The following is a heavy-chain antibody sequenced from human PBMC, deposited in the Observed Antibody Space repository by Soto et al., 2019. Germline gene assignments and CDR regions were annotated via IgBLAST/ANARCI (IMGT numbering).Heavy chain of an antibody. CDR3: ARGSPFITMIVVVAHFDY. D-gene: IGHD3-22*01. CDR2: ISYDGSNK. V-gene: IGHV3-30-3*01. J-gene: IGHJ4*02. Sequence: QVQLVESGGGVVQPGRSLRLSCAASGFTFSSYAMHWVRQAPGKGLEWVAVISYDGSNKYYADSVKGRFTISRDNSKNALYLQMNSLRAEDTAVYYCARGSPFITMIVVVAHFDYWGQGTLVTVSS. CDR1: GFTFSSYA.